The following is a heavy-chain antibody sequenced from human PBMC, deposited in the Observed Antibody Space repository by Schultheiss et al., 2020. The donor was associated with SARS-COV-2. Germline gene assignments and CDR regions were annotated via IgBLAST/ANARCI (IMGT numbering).Heavy chain of an antibody. CDR1: GFTFSSYA. Sequence: GGSLRLSCAASGFTFSSYAMHWVRQAPGKGLEWVAVISYDGSNKYYADSVKGRFTISRDNAKNSLYLQMNSLRAEDTAVYYCARAPGTVTTGIDAFDIWGQGTTVTVSS. CDR2: ISYDGSNK. V-gene: IGHV3-30-3*01. D-gene: IGHD4-17*01. CDR3: ARAPGTVTTGIDAFDI. J-gene: IGHJ3*02.